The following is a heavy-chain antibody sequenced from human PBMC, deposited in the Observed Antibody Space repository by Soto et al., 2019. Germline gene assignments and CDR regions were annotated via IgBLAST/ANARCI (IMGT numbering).Heavy chain of an antibody. Sequence: ASVTVSCKASGYTFTCYYMHWVRQAPGQGLEWMGWINPNSGGTNYAQKFQGWVTMTRDTSISTAYMELSRLRSDDTAVYYCARGYVLRYFVLKEGFDPWGQGTLVTVSS. J-gene: IGHJ5*02. CDR3: ARGYVLRYFVLKEGFDP. CDR2: INPNSGGT. D-gene: IGHD3-9*01. CDR1: GYTFTCYY. V-gene: IGHV1-2*04.